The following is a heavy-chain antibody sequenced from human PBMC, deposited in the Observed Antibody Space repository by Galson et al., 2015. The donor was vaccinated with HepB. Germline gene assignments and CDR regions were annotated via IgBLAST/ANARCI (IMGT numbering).Heavy chain of an antibody. J-gene: IGHJ4*02. D-gene: IGHD2-21*02. CDR1: GFTSSSYA. Sequence: SLRLSCAASGFTSSSYAMTWVRQAPGKGLEWVSGISGSGDSTYYADSVKGRFTISRDNSKNTLYLQMNSLRTEDTAIYYCAKHPYGGDIFDYWGQGTLVTVSS. CDR2: ISGSGDST. V-gene: IGHV3-23*01. CDR3: AKHPYGGDIFDY.